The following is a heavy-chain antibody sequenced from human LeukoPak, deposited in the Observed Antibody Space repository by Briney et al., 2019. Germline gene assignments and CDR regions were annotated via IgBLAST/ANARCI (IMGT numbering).Heavy chain of an antibody. Sequence: GGSLRLSCAASGFTFSSYSMNWVRQAPGKGLEWVSSISSSSSYIYYADSVKGRFTISRDNAKDSLYLQMNSLRAEDTAVYYCARENASPGYTGYYIDYWGLGTLVTVSS. D-gene: IGHD5-12*01. CDR3: ARENASPGYTGYYIDY. V-gene: IGHV3-21*01. CDR2: ISSSSSYI. J-gene: IGHJ4*02. CDR1: GFTFSSYS.